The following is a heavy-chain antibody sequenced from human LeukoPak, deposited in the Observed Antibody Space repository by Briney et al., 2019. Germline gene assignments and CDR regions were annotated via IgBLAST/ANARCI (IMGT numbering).Heavy chain of an antibody. D-gene: IGHD3-16*01. V-gene: IGHV3-30*02. J-gene: IGHJ4*02. CDR2: IRYDAVTQ. CDR1: GFTFSNYG. CDR3: AKDKLWGEDYFDY. Sequence: GGSLRLSCAASGFTFSNYGMHWVRQAPGKGLKWVAFIRYDAVTQYYSDSVKGRFTISRDNSKNTLYLQMNSLRAEDTAIYYCAKDKLWGEDYFDYWGQGTLVTVSS.